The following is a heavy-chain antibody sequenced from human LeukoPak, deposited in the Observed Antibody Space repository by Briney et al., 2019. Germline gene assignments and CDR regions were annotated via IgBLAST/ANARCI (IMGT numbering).Heavy chain of an antibody. J-gene: IGHJ4*02. CDR3: ARAEGIAAAVAYFDY. CDR2: IYYSGST. CDR1: GGSISSSSYY. D-gene: IGHD6-13*01. Sequence: SETLSLTCTVSGGSISSSSYYWGWIRQPPGKGLEWIGSIYYSGSTYYNPSLKSRVTISVDTSKNQFSLKLSSVTAADTAVYYCARAEGIAAAVAYFDYWGQGTLVAVSS. V-gene: IGHV4-39*07.